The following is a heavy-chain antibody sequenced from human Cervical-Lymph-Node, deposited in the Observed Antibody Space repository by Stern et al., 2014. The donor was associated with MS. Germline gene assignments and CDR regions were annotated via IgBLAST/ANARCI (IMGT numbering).Heavy chain of an antibody. Sequence: VQLVQSGGGLVKPGGSLRLSCAASGFTLSNYFMTWVRQGPGKGLEWVSSISSGSIYIYYADPVKGRFTSSRDSATNSLYLQMNSLRAEDTAVYYGARVLGNFYFNNDMDVWGQGTTVTVSS. CDR2: ISSGSIYI. D-gene: IGHD1-1*01. CDR1: GFTLSNYF. CDR3: ARVLGNFYFNNDMDV. J-gene: IGHJ6*02. V-gene: IGHV3-21*01.